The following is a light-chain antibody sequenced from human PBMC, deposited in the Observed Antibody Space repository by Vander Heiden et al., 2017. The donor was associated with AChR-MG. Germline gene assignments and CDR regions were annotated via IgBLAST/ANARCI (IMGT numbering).Light chain of an antibody. V-gene: IGKV3-20*01. J-gene: IGKJ3*01. CDR3: QHYCGSPRDT. CDR2: DAS. CDR1: HTVSSTY. Sequence: EFVLMQSPATMSSSPGEEAALSCRARHTVSSTYLVWYQQKPGQAPRLLIYDASSRATGIPDRFSGSGSGTDFTLTISRLEPDDFAVYYCQHYCGSPRDTFGHGTKVDMK.